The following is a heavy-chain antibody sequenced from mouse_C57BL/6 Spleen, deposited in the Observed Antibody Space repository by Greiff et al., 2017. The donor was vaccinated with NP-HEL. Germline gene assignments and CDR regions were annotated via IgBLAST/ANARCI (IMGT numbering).Heavy chain of an antibody. CDR2: IDPSDSYT. Sequence: QVQLQQPGAELVMPGASVKLSCKASGYTFTSYWMHWVKQRPGQGLEWIGEIDPSDSYTNYNQKFKGKSTLTVDKSSSTAYMQLSSLTSEDSAVYYCARSAAQAPGYWGQGTTLTVSS. D-gene: IGHD3-2*02. J-gene: IGHJ2*01. V-gene: IGHV1-69*01. CDR3: ARSAAQAPGY. CDR1: GYTFTSYW.